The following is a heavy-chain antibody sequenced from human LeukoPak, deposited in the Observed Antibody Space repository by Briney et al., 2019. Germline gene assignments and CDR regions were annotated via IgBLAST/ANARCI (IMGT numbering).Heavy chain of an antibody. D-gene: IGHD1-14*01. V-gene: IGHV1-18*01. J-gene: IGHJ4*02. Sequence: ASVKVSCKASGGTFSSYAISWVRQAPGQGPEWMGRISAYNGNTNYAQKLQGRVTMTTDTSTSTAYMELRSLRSDDTAVYYCARDFRPEGFDYWGQGTLVTVSS. CDR3: ARDFRPEGFDY. CDR1: GGTFSSYA. CDR2: ISAYNGNT.